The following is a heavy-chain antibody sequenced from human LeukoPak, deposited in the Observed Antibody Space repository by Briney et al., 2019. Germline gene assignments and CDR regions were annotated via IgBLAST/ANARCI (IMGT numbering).Heavy chain of an antibody. J-gene: IGHJ4*02. CDR1: GFTFSSYW. Sequence: GGSLRLSCAASGFTFSSYWMHWVRQAPGEGLGWVSRMNSDESRTHYADSVKGPFTISRDNARNTLHLQMNSLRAEDTAVYYCATGVTAAGNGRGLDYWGQGTLVTVAS. V-gene: IGHV3-74*01. CDR3: ATGVTAAGNGRGLDY. CDR2: MNSDESRT. D-gene: IGHD6-13*01.